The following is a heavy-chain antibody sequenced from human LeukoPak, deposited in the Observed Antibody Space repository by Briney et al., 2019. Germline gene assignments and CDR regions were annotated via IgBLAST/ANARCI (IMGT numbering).Heavy chain of an antibody. J-gene: IGHJ5*02. CDR2: INPRGGST. CDR1: GYTFTSYF. CDR3: ARRDCVGDCYSNWFDP. Sequence: ASVKVSCKASGYTFTSYFMNWVRQAPGQGLEWMGIINPRGGSTGYAQKFQGRITMTTDMSTRTVYMELSSLESEDTAVYYCARRDCVGDCYSNWFDPWGQGTLVTVSS. D-gene: IGHD2-21*02. V-gene: IGHV1-46*01.